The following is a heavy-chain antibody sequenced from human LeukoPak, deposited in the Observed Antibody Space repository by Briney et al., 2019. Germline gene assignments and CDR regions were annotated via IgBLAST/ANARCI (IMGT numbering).Heavy chain of an antibody. CDR1: GGSIGSSTYY. D-gene: IGHD6-19*01. V-gene: IGHV4-39*01. CDR3: ARRRLVYYGMDV. CDR2: IYYDGNT. Sequence: SETLSLTCTVSGGSIGSSTYYWGWIRQPPGKGLEWIGNIYYDGNTYYNPSLRSRVTISVDTSKKQFSLKVNSVTAADAAVYYCARRRLVYYGMDVWGQGTTVTVSS. J-gene: IGHJ6*02.